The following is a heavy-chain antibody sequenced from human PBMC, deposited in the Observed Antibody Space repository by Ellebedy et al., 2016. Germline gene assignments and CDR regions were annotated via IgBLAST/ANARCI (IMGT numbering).Heavy chain of an antibody. Sequence: GGSLRLSXAASGFTFSSYAMHWVRQAPGKGLEWVAVISYDGSNKYYADSVKGRFTISRDNSKNTLYLQMNSLRAEDTAVYYCARDGLTLERSGSYLVYWGQGTLVTVSS. D-gene: IGHD3-10*01. CDR3: ARDGLTLERSGSYLVY. J-gene: IGHJ4*02. CDR2: ISYDGSNK. CDR1: GFTFSSYA. V-gene: IGHV3-30-3*01.